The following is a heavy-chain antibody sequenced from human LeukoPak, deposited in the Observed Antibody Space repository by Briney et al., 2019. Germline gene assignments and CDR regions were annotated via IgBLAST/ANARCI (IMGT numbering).Heavy chain of an antibody. CDR2: INPNSGGT. D-gene: IGHD3-22*01. Sequence: GASVKVSCKASGYTFTGYYMHWVRQAPGQGLEWMGRINPNSGGTNYAQKFQGRVTMTRDTSISTAYMELSRLRSDDTAVYYCARVFPTYYDSSAPGIVAFDIWGQGTMVTVSS. CDR1: GYTFTGYY. V-gene: IGHV1-2*06. J-gene: IGHJ3*02. CDR3: ARVFPTYYDSSAPGIVAFDI.